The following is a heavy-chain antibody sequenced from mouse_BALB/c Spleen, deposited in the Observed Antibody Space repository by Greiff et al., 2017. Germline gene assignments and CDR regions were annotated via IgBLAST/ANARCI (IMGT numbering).Heavy chain of an antibody. J-gene: IGHJ4*01. Sequence: EVKLMESGGGLVKPGGSLKLSCAASGFTFSSYAMSWVCQTPEKRLEWVATISSGGSYTYYPDSVKGRFTISRDNAKNTLYLQMSSLRSEDTAMYYCARQGGRGAMDYWGQGTSVTVSS. V-gene: IGHV5-9-3*01. CDR1: GFTFSSYA. D-gene: IGHD3-3*01. CDR3: ARQGGRGAMDY. CDR2: ISSGGSYT.